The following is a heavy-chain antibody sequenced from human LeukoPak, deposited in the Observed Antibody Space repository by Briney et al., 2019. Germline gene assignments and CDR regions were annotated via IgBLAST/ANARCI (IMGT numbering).Heavy chain of an antibody. Sequence: PSETLSLTCTVSGGSISSYYWSWIRQPPGKGLDWIGYIYYSGTTNYNPSLKGRVTISVDTSKNQFSLKLSSVTAADTAVYYCASERVGATGWFDPWGQGTLVTVSS. J-gene: IGHJ5*02. V-gene: IGHV4-59*01. CDR1: GGSISSYY. CDR3: ASERVGATGWFDP. CDR2: IYYSGTT. D-gene: IGHD1-26*01.